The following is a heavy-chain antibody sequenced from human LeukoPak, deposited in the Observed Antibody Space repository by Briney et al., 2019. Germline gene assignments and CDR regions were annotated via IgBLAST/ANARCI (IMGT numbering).Heavy chain of an antibody. Sequence: SVKVSCKASGGTFSSYAISWVRQAPGQGLEWMGGITPIFGTANYAQKFQGRVTITADESTSTAYMELSSLRSEDTAVYYCASSYYVLRFLEWSFDYWGQGTLVTVSS. CDR2: ITPIFGTA. CDR3: ASSYYVLRFLEWSFDY. J-gene: IGHJ4*02. D-gene: IGHD3-3*01. V-gene: IGHV1-69*13. CDR1: GGTFSSYA.